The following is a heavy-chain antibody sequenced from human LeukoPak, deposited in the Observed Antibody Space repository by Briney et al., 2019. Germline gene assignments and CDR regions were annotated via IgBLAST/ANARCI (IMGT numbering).Heavy chain of an antibody. J-gene: IGHJ6*03. CDR3: ASQPYYMDV. Sequence: SETLSLTXAVSGYSISSGYYWGWIRQPPGKGLEWIGSIYHSGSTYYNPSLKSRVTISVDTSKNQFSLKLSSVTAADTAVYYCASQPYYMDVWGKGTTVTVSS. CDR2: IYHSGST. CDR1: GYSISSGYY. D-gene: IGHD2-2*01. V-gene: IGHV4-38-2*01.